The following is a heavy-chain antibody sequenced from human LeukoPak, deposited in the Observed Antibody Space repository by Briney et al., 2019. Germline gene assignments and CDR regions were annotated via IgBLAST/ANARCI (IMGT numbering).Heavy chain of an antibody. V-gene: IGHV3-23*01. Sequence: GGSLRLPCAASGFTFGSYAMSWVRQAPGKGLEWVSAISGSGVNSYYADSVKGRFTISRDNSKNTLFLQVNSLRAEDTALYYCAKGSKRITMIVVVTPFDYWGQGTLVTVSS. CDR1: GFTFGSYA. CDR3: AKGSKRITMIVVVTPFDY. CDR2: ISGSGVNS. D-gene: IGHD3-22*01. J-gene: IGHJ4*02.